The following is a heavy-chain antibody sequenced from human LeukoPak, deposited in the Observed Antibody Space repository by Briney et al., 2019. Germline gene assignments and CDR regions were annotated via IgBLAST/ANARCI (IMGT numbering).Heavy chain of an antibody. Sequence: SETLSLTCTVSGYSISSGYYWSWIRRPPGKGLEWIGSIYHSGSTYYNPSLKSRVTISVDTSKNQFSLKLSSGTAADTAVYYCARETGGSYWFDPWGQGTLVTVSS. CDR1: GYSISSGYY. CDR2: IYHSGST. CDR3: ARETGGSYWFDP. V-gene: IGHV4-38-2*02. J-gene: IGHJ5*02. D-gene: IGHD1-26*01.